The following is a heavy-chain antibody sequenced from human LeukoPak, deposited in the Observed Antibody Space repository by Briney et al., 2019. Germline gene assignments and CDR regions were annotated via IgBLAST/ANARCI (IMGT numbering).Heavy chain of an antibody. D-gene: IGHD6-19*01. J-gene: IGHJ4*02. V-gene: IGHV1-8*01. CDR2: MNPNSGNT. CDR3: ARGGYSSGWYKLDFDY. CDR1: GYTFTSYD. Sequence: GASVKVSCKASGYTFTSYDINWVRQATGQALEWMGWMNPNSGNTGYAQKFQGRVTMTRNTSISTAYMELSSLRSEDTAVYYCARGGYSSGWYKLDFDYWGQGTLVTVSS.